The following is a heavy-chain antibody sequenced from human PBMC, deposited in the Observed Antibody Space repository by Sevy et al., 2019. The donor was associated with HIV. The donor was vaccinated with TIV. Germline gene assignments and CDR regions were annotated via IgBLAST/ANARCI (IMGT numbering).Heavy chain of an antibody. D-gene: IGHD3-10*01. CDR3: ARDGARITMVQGVMAYYHGMDV. CDR1: GFTLSTYS. CDR2: ISSSSNYI. V-gene: IGHV3-21*01. J-gene: IGHJ6*02. Sequence: GGSLRLSCAASGFTLSTYSMNWVRQAPGKGLEWVSSISSSSNYIYYADSVKGRFTISRDNAKNSLYLQMNSLRAEDTALYYCARDGARITMVQGVMAYYHGMDVWGQGTTVTVSS.